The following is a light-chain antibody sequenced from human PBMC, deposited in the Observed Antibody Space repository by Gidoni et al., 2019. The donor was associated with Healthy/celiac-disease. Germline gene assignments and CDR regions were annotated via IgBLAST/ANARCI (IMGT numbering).Light chain of an antibody. CDR3: QQSYSTSWT. CDR1: QSISSY. CDR2: AAS. V-gene: IGKV1-39*01. Sequence: QMPPSPSSLSASVGDRVTITCRASQSISSYLNWYQQKPGKAPKLLIYAASSLQSGVPSRFSGSGSGTDFTLTISSLQPEDFVTYYCQQSYSTSWTFGQGTKVEIK. J-gene: IGKJ1*01.